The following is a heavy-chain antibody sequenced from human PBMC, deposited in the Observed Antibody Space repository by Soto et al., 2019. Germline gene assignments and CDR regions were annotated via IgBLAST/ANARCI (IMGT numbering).Heavy chain of an antibody. D-gene: IGHD5-18*01. V-gene: IGHV3-23*01. J-gene: IGHJ6*02. Sequence: EVQLLESGGGLVQPGGSQRLSCAASGFTFSSYAMSWVRQAPGKGLEWVSASSDSGGSTYYADSVKGRFTISRDNSKNTLYLQMNSLRAEDTAVYYCAKALDTAMVTAYYYYGMDVWGQGTTVTVS. CDR1: GFTFSSYA. CDR2: SSDSGGST. CDR3: AKALDTAMVTAYYYYGMDV.